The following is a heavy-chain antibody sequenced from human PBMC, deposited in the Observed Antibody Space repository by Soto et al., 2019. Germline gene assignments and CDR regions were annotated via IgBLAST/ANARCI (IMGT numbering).Heavy chain of an antibody. CDR2: IYWDDDK. J-gene: IGHJ4*02. CDR1: VFSLITSGVG. CDR3: AHRADTSSCWDY. Sequence: XGPTLGTPPHTLPLTGTFSVFSLITSGVGVGWIRQPPGKALEWLALIYWDDDKRYRPSLKSRLTITKDTSKNQVVLIMTNMDPVDTPTYYCAHRADTSSCWDYWGQGTPVTVSS. V-gene: IGHV2-5*02. D-gene: IGHD5-18*01.